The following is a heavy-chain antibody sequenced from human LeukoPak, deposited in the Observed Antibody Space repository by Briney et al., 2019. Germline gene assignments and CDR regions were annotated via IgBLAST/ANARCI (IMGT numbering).Heavy chain of an antibody. CDR1: GGSFSGYY. CDR2: INHSGST. Sequence: SETLSLTCAVYGGSFSGYYWSWIRQPPGKGLEWIGEINHSGSTNYNPSLKSRVTISVDTSKNQFSLKLSSVTAADTAVYYCARRQRGYSYGPHYYYYYYMDVWGKGTTVTVSS. V-gene: IGHV4-34*01. J-gene: IGHJ6*03. D-gene: IGHD5-18*01. CDR3: ARRQRGYSYGPHYYYYYYMDV.